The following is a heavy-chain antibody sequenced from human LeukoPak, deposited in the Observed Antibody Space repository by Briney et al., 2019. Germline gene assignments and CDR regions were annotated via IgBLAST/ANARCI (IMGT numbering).Heavy chain of an antibody. CDR2: ISAYNGNT. D-gene: IGHD3-3*01. J-gene: IGHJ3*02. V-gene: IGHV1-18*01. CDR1: GYTFTSYG. Sequence: ASVKVSCKASGYTFTSYGISWVRQAPGQGLEWMGWISAYNGNTNYAQKLQGRVTMTTDTSTSTAYMELRSLRSEDTAVYYCARDSITIFGVVIESSDAFDIWGQGTMVTVSS. CDR3: ARDSITIFGVVIESSDAFDI.